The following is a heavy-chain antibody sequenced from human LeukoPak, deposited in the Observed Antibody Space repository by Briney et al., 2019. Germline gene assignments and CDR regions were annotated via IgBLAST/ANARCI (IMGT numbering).Heavy chain of an antibody. D-gene: IGHD2-15*01. CDR3: AGRVVVVATDSYYGMDV. CDR1: GFSFSNYR. V-gene: IGHV3-21*01. CDR2: ITGSSNYI. Sequence: TGGSLRLSCAASGFSFSNYRMNWVRQAPGKGLEWVSFITGSSNYIYYADSVKGRSTISRDNAKNSLYLQMNSLRAEDTAVYYCAGRVVVVATDSYYGMDVWGQGTTVTVSS. J-gene: IGHJ6*02.